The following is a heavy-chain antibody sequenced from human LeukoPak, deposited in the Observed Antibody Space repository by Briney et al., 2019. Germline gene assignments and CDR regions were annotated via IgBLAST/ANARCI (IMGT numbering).Heavy chain of an antibody. J-gene: IGHJ3*02. CDR3: ARSAVNYYDSSRAFDI. Sequence: SQTLSLTCTVSGGSISSGSYYWSWIRQPAGKGLEWIGRIYTSGSTNYNPSLKSRVTISVDTSKNQFSLKLSSVTAADTAVYYCARSAVNYYDSSRAFDIWGQGTMVTVSS. V-gene: IGHV4-61*02. D-gene: IGHD3-22*01. CDR1: GGSISSGSYY. CDR2: IYTSGST.